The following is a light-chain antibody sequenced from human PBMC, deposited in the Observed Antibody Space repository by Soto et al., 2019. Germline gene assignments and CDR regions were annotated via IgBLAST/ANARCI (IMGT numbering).Light chain of an antibody. CDR3: QQTYSHIS. Sequence: VIWMTQSPSLRSASTGDRVSIRCRMSHGISSYFAWFQQKPGEPPSLLIYAASTLHDGVPSRFSGSGSGADFTLTISGLQPEDFASYHCQQTYSHISFGGGTKVDIK. CDR2: AAS. CDR1: HGISSY. V-gene: IGKV1D-8*03. J-gene: IGKJ4*01.